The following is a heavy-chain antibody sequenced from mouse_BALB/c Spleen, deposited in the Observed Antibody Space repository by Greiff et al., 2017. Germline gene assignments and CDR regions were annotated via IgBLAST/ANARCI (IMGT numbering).Heavy chain of an antibody. CDR2: INPSTGYT. CDR3: ARYYDYFYYFDY. Sequence: QVQLKESGAELAKPGASVKMSCKASGYTFTSYWMHWVKQRPGQGLEWIGYINPSTGYTEYNQKFKDKATLTADKSSSTAYMQLSSLTSEDSAVYYCARYYDYFYYFDYWGQGTTLTVSS. D-gene: IGHD2-4*01. V-gene: IGHV1-7*01. CDR1: GYTFTSYW. J-gene: IGHJ2*01.